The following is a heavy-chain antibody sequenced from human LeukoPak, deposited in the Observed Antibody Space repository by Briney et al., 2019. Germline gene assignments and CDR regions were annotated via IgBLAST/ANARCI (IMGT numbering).Heavy chain of an antibody. Sequence: SETLSLTCTVSGGSLSSYYWSWIRQPPGKGLEWIGYIYYSGSTNYNPSLKSRVTISVDTSKNQFSLKLSSVTAADTAVYYCARHKRPIAAAGFDYWGQGTLVTVSS. CDR3: ARHKRPIAAAGFDY. CDR2: IYYSGST. J-gene: IGHJ4*02. CDR1: GGSLSSYY. D-gene: IGHD6-13*01. V-gene: IGHV4-59*08.